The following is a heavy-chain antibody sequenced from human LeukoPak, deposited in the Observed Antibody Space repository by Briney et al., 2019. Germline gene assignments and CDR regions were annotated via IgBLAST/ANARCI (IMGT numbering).Heavy chain of an antibody. V-gene: IGHV3-53*01. Sequence: GGSLRLSCAASGFTVSSNYMNWVRQAPGKGLEWVSIIFGGGTTNYADSVKGPFTISRDNPKNTLYLQMSSLRVEHTAVHYCARATLVGATNPNAFDIWGQGTMVTVSS. D-gene: IGHD1-26*01. CDR2: IFGGGTT. J-gene: IGHJ3*02. CDR3: ARATLVGATNPNAFDI. CDR1: GFTVSSNY.